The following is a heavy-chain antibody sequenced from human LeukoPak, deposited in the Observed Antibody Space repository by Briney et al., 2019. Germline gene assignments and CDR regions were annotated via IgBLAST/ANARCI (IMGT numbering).Heavy chain of an antibody. V-gene: IGHV3-9*03. CDR2: ISWNSGSI. D-gene: IGHD3-3*01. CDR1: GFTFDDYA. CDR3: AKDTDYDFWSGTFDY. Sequence: QPGRSLRLSCAASGFTFDDYAMHWVRQAPGKGLEWVSVISWNSGSIGYADSVKGRFTISRDNAKNSLYLQMNSLRAEDMALYYCAKDTDYDFWSGTFDYWGQGTLVTVSS. J-gene: IGHJ4*02.